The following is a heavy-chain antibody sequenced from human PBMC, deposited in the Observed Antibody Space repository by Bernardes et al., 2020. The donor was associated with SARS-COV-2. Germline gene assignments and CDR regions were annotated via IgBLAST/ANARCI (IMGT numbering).Heavy chain of an antibody. CDR3: ARGALPFDDYYYYMDV. V-gene: IGHV3-30*01. CDR2: ISYDGSNK. J-gene: IGHJ6*03. CDR1: GFTFSSYA. Sequence: GGSLRLSCAASGFTFSSYAMHWVRQAPGKGLEWVAVISYDGSNKYYADSVKGRFTISRDNSKNTLYLQMNSLRAEDTAVYYCARGALPFDDYYYYMDVWGKGTTVTVSS. D-gene: IGHD3-9*01.